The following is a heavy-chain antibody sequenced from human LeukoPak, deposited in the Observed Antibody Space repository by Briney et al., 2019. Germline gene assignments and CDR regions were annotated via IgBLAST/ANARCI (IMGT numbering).Heavy chain of an antibody. CDR3: AKDGDGSSWFPTTNWFDP. CDR2: ISGSGGST. J-gene: IGHJ5*02. Sequence: GGSLRLSCAASGFTFSSYAMSWVRQAPGKGLEWVSAISGSGGSTYYADSVKGRFTISGDNSKNTLYLQMNSLRAEDTAVYYCAKDGDGSSWFPTTNWFDPWGQGTLVAVSS. V-gene: IGHV3-23*01. D-gene: IGHD6-13*01. CDR1: GFTFSSYA.